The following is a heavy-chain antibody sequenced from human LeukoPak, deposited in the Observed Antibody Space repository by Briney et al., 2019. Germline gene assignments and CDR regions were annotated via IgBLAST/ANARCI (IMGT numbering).Heavy chain of an antibody. Sequence: HSGGSLRLSCAASGFTFSSYAMSWVRQAPGKGLEWVFAINSAGSTYYGDSVRGRFTISRDNSKNVLHLQMNSLRAEDTALYYCAKDQNTVATAPFDYWGLGTLVTVSS. CDR2: INSAGST. V-gene: IGHV3-23*01. J-gene: IGHJ4*02. CDR3: AKDQNTVATAPFDY. CDR1: GFTFSSYA. D-gene: IGHD4-17*01.